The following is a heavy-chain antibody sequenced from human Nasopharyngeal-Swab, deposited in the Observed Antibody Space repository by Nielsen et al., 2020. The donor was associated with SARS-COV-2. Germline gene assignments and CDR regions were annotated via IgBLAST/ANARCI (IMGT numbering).Heavy chain of an antibody. Sequence: GESLKISCSASGFTFSIHAMHWVRQAPGKGLEYVSTINDYEDRLYYADSVKGRFTISRDNSKSTLYLQMSSLRPEDTAVYWCVKDLRGRYGFESWGQGTMVTVSS. CDR2: INDYEDRL. V-gene: IGHV3-64D*06. CDR3: VKDLRGRYGFES. CDR1: GFTFSIHA. J-gene: IGHJ3*02. D-gene: IGHD3-16*01.